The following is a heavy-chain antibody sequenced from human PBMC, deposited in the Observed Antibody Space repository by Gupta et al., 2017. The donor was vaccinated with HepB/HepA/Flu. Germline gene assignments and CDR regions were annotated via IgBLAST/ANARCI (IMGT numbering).Heavy chain of an antibody. CDR2: IYYSGST. CDR3: MALCHGGSCYS. CDR1: GGSVSSDGYY. Sequence: QVQLQESGPGLVKSSETLSLTCTVSGGSVSSDGYYWTWIRQPPGKGLEWIGHIYYSGSTSYNPSLRSRGTISLDTSKNQVSLKVNSVTAADTAVYFCMALCHGGSCYSWGQGTQVTVSS. V-gene: IGHV4-61*08. D-gene: IGHD2-15*01. J-gene: IGHJ4*02.